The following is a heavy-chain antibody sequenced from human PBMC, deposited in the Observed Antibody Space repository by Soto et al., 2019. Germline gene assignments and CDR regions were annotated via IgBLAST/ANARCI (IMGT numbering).Heavy chain of an antibody. Sequence: GGSLRLSCEVSGFTFSAYWMHWVRQVPGKGLIWVSRISDDGSTTTYADSVKGRFPISRDNAKNTLYLQMNSLRADDTGLYYCTRGPRVSSTGTGAHWGQGTLVTVSS. CDR1: GFTFSAYW. D-gene: IGHD1-1*01. J-gene: IGHJ4*02. CDR2: ISDDGSTT. V-gene: IGHV3-74*01. CDR3: TRGPRVSSTGTGAH.